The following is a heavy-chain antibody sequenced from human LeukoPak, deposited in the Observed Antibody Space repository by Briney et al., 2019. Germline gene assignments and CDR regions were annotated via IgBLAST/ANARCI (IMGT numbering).Heavy chain of an antibody. D-gene: IGHD2-15*01. V-gene: IGHV2-5*02. CDR3: AHRRVYYSGGLSGCAAFDI. Sequence: SGPTLVNPTQTLTLTCTFSGFSLSTSGVGVGWIRQPPGKALEWLALIYWDDDKRYSPSLKSRLTITKDTSKNQVVLTMTNMDPVDTATYYCAHRRVYYSGGLSGCAAFDIWGQGTMVTVSS. CDR1: GFSLSTSGVG. J-gene: IGHJ3*02. CDR2: IYWDDDK.